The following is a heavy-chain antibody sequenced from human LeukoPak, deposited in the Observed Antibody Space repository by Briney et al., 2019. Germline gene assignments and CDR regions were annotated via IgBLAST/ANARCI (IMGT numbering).Heavy chain of an antibody. CDR2: INANTGNP. CDR3: ARAPGIAEPDGYFMDV. Sequence: ASVKVSCKVSGYTLTELSMHWVRQAPGQGLEWMGWINANTGNPTYAQGFTGRFLFSLDTSVTTAYLEISSLQAEDTAVYYCARAPGIAEPDGYFMDVWGKGTTVTVSS. CDR1: GYTLTELS. J-gene: IGHJ6*03. V-gene: IGHV7-4-1*02. D-gene: IGHD6-13*01.